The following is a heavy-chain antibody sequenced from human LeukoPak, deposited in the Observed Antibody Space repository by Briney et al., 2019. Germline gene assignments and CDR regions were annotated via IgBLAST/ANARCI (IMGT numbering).Heavy chain of an antibody. CDR3: AGYGGPRVAS. Sequence: SETLSLTCTVSGYSISSGYYWGWIRQPPGKGLEWIGSIYHTGSTYYNPSLKSRVTISVDTSKNQFSLKVNSVTAADTAVYFCAGYGGPRVASWGQGTLVTVSS. CDR2: IYHTGST. J-gene: IGHJ4*02. D-gene: IGHD4/OR15-4a*01. CDR1: GYSISSGYY. V-gene: IGHV4-38-2*02.